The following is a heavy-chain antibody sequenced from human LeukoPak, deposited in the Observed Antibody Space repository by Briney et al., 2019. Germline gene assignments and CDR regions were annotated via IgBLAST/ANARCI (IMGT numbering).Heavy chain of an antibody. Sequence: PGGSLRLSCAASGSTFRNYGMHWVRQAPGKGLEWVAFIRYDGSTKYYVDSVKGRLTISRDNSKNTLYLQMNSLRAEDTAIYYCDCSSATCYAAGDYWGQGTLVTVSS. CDR2: IRYDGSTK. CDR1: GSTFRNYG. J-gene: IGHJ4*02. D-gene: IGHD2-2*01. V-gene: IGHV3-30*02. CDR3: DCSSATCYAAGDY.